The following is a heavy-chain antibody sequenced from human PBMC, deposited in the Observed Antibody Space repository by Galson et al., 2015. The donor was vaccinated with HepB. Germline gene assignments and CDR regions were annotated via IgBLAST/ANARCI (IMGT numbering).Heavy chain of an antibody. CDR3: ARPTRGDYYDSSPGAFDI. CDR2: IYYSGST. Sequence: ETLSLTCTVSGGSISSYYWSWIRQPPGKGLEWIGYIYYSGSTNYNPSLKSRVTISVDTSKNQFSLKLSSVTAADTAVYYCARPTRGDYYDSSPGAFDIWGQGTMVTVSS. J-gene: IGHJ3*02. V-gene: IGHV4-59*08. D-gene: IGHD3-22*01. CDR1: GGSISSYY.